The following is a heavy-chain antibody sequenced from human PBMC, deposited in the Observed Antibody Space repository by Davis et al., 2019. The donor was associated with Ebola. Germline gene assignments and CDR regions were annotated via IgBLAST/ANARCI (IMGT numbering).Heavy chain of an antibody. CDR3: ARANLGYCSGGSCSKYYFDY. CDR2: IYHSGST. CDR1: GGSISSSNW. V-gene: IGHV4-4*02. J-gene: IGHJ4*02. Sequence: SETLSLTCAVSGGSISSSNWWSWVRQPPGKGLEWIGEIYHSGSTNYNPSLKSRVTISVDKSKNQFSLKLSSVTAADTAVYYCARANLGYCSGGSCSKYYFDYWGQGTLVTVSS. D-gene: IGHD2-15*01.